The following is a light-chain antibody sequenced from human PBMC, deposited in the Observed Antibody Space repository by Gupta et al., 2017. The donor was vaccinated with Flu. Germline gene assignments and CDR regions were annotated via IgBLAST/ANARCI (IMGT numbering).Light chain of an antibody. CDR2: EDN. V-gene: IGLV6-57*01. J-gene: IGLJ2*01. Sequence: NFMLTQPHSVSESPGKTVTISCTRSSGSIASNYVQWYQQRPGRSPPTVIYEDNQRPSGVPDRFSGSIDSSSNSASLTISGLETEDEADYYCQSSETSASVIFGGGTKLTVL. CDR3: QSSETSASVI. CDR1: SGSIASNY.